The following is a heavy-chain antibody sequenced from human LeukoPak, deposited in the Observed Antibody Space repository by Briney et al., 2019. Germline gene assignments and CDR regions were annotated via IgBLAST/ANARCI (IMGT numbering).Heavy chain of an antibody. CDR1: GYTFTSYA. D-gene: IGHD4-23*01. CDR2: INAGNGNT. J-gene: IGHJ4*02. CDR3: ARDPAPGGNTFDY. V-gene: IGHV1-3*03. Sequence: ASVKVSCKASGYTFTSYAMHWVRQAPGQRLEWMGWINAGNGNTKYSQEFQGRVTITRDTSAGTAYMELSSLRSEDTAVYYCARDPAPGGNTFDYWGQGTLVAVSS.